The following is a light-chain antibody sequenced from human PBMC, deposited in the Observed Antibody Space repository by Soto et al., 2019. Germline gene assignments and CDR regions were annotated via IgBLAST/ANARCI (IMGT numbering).Light chain of an antibody. CDR1: QSVNSNY. CDR2: GAS. Sequence: EIVLTQSPGTLSLSPGERATLSFSASQSVNSNYLAWYQQKSGQAPRLLIYGASSRATGIADRFSGSGSGTDFTLTISRLEPEDFAAYHCQQYGSSPITFGQGTRLEIK. V-gene: IGKV3-20*01. CDR3: QQYGSSPIT. J-gene: IGKJ5*01.